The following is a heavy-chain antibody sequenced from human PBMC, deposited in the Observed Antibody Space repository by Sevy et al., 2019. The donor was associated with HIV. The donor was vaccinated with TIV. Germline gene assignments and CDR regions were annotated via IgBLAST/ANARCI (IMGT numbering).Heavy chain of an antibody. V-gene: IGHV1-18*01. D-gene: IGHD3-10*01. CDR2: ISAYNGNT. Sequence: ASVKVSCKASGYTFTSYGISWVRQAPGQGLEWMGWISAYNGNTNYAQKLQGRVTMTTDTSTSTAYMELRSLRSDDTAVYYCVRGPRITMVRGVIGYYFDYWGQGTLVTVSS. CDR1: GYTFTSYG. J-gene: IGHJ4*02. CDR3: VRGPRITMVRGVIGYYFDY.